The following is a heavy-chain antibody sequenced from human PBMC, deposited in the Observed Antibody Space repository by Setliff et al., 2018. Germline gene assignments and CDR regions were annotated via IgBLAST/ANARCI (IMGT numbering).Heavy chain of an antibody. V-gene: IGHV4-34*01. CDR1: GGSLSGYY. CDR3: AICRYQVPYNY. CDR2: ISHSGSP. D-gene: IGHD2-2*01. Sequence: SETLSLTCAVYGGSLSGYYWSWIRQPPGKGLECIGEISHSGSPNYNPSLKSRVTISGDTSKNQLSLKLSSVTAADTAVYYCAICRYQVPYNYWGQGSLVTVSS. J-gene: IGHJ4*02.